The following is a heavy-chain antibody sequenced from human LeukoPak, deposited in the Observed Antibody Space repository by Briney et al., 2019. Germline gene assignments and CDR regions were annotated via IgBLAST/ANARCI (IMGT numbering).Heavy chain of an antibody. V-gene: IGHV4-59*01. D-gene: IGHD5-18*01. J-gene: IGHJ4*02. CDR3: ARGIRGYSYIFDY. CDR2: IYYSGST. Sequence: SETLSLTCPVSGGSISSYYWSWIRQPPGKGLEWIGYIYYSGSTNYNPSLKSRVTISVDTSKNQFSLKLSSVTAADTAVYYCARGIRGYSYIFDYWGQGTLVTVSS. CDR1: GGSISSYY.